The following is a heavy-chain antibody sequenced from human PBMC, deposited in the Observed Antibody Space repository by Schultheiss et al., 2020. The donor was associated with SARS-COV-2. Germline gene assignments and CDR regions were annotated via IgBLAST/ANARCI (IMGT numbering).Heavy chain of an antibody. CDR1: GFTFSSYS. CDR3: ARYCSSTSCYKGPYYYMDV. V-gene: IGHV3-48*01. Sequence: GGSLRLSCAASGFTFSSYSMNWVRQAPGKGLEWVSYISSSSSTIYYADSVKGRFTISRDNAKNSLYLQMNSLRAEDTAVYYCARYCSSTSCYKGPYYYMDVWGKGTTVTVSS. D-gene: IGHD2-2*02. J-gene: IGHJ6*03. CDR2: ISSSSSTI.